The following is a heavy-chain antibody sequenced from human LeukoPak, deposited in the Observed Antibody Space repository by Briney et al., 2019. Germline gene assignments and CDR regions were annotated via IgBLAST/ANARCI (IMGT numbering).Heavy chain of an antibody. J-gene: IGHJ4*02. CDR2: IIPIFGTA. CDR1: GGTFSSYA. Sequence: SSVKVSCKASGGTFSSYAISWVRRAPGQGLEWMGGIIPIFGTANYAQKFQGRVTITADKSTSTAYMELSSLRSEDTAVYYCARAGLLWFGELLSKGFDYWGQGTLVTVSS. CDR3: ARAGLLWFGELLSKGFDY. D-gene: IGHD3-10*01. V-gene: IGHV1-69*06.